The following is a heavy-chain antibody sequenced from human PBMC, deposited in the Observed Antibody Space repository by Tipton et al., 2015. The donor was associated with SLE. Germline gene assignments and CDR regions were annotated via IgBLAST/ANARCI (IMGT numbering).Heavy chain of an antibody. Sequence: SLRLSCAASGFTFSSYWMSWVRQAPGKGLEWVANIKQDGSEKYYVDSVKGRFTISRDNAKNSLYLQMNSLRAEDTAVYYCASSTGYSSSWYTPGYWGQGTLVTVSS. CDR2: IKQDGSEK. V-gene: IGHV3-7*01. CDR1: GFTFSSYW. J-gene: IGHJ4*02. CDR3: ASSTGYSSSWYTPGY. D-gene: IGHD6-13*01.